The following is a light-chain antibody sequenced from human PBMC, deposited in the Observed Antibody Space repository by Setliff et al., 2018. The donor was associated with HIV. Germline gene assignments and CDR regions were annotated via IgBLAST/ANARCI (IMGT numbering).Light chain of an antibody. Sequence: QSVLTQPRSVSGSPGQSVTISCTGTSSDVGGYNYVSWYQQHPGKAPKLMIYEVSNRPSGVSNRFSGSKSGNTASLTISGLQAEDEADYYCSSYTGSTTPYVFGTGTKVTVL. CDR3: SSYTGSTTPYV. J-gene: IGLJ1*01. CDR2: EVS. CDR1: SSDVGGYNY. V-gene: IGLV2-14*01.